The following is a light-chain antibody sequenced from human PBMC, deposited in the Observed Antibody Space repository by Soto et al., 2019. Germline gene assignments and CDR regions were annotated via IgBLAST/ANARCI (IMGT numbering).Light chain of an antibody. V-gene: IGKV1-5*01. Sequence: DIQMTQSPPTLSGSVGDRVTITCRASQSFTSWLAWYQQKPGKAPKLLMFDASSLHSGVPSRFSGSGSGTEFTLTISSLQPDDFATYYCQQYNAYPWTFGQGTKVDI. CDR3: QQYNAYPWT. CDR1: QSFTSW. CDR2: DAS. J-gene: IGKJ1*01.